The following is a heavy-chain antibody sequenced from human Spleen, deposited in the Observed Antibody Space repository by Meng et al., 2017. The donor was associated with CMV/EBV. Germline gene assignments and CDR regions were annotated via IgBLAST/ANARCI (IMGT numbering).Heavy chain of an antibody. J-gene: IGHJ4*02. CDR2: IYYSGST. V-gene: IGHV4-39*01. D-gene: IGHD3-3*01. CDR3: ARGVLRFLEWLPNDY. Sequence: GSLRLSCTVSGGSISSSSYYWGWIRQPPGKGLEWIGSIYYSGSTYYNPSLKSQVTIYVDTSKNQFSLKLSSVTAADTAVYYCARGVLRFLEWLPNDYWGQGTLVTVSS. CDR1: GGSISSSSYY.